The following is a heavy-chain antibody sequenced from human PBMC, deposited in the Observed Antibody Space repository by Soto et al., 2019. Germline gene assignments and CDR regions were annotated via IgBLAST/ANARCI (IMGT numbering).Heavy chain of an antibody. CDR1: GFSFRNAW. CDR3: TTDLQAYCDGTTCYAGNYYYDDMDV. V-gene: IGHV3-15*01. J-gene: IGHJ6*02. CDR2: IKSQGDGGTR. D-gene: IGHD2-2*01. Sequence: GGSLRLSCAASGFSFRNAWMSWVRQAPGKGLEWVGHIKSQGDGGTRDYAAPVKGRFTISRDDSKNTLFLQMNSLKNEDTVVYFCTTDLQAYCDGTTCYAGNYYYDDMDVWGQGTTVTVSS.